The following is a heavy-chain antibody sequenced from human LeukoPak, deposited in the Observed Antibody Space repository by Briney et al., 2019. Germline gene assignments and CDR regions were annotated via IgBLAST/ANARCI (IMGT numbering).Heavy chain of an antibody. CDR2: IYVDGST. Sequence: PGGSLRLSCAASGISVSSNYMSWVRQAPGKGLQWVSVIYVDGSTYYANSVKGRITISRDNSRNTLYLQMNSPRSEDTAVYYCARDNSVGDIAWWFDPWGQGTLVTVSS. CDR1: GISVSSNY. J-gene: IGHJ5*02. V-gene: IGHV3-53*05. D-gene: IGHD3-16*02. CDR3: ARDNSVGDIAWWFDP.